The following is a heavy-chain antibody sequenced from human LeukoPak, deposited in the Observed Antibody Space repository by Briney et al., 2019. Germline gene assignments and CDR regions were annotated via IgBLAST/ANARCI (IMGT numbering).Heavy chain of an antibody. CDR3: ARDPYGSGDGYFDY. CDR2: IKSITDGGTT. V-gene: IGHV3-15*01. CDR1: GFTFSNAW. D-gene: IGHD3-10*01. J-gene: IGHJ4*02. Sequence: PGGPLRLSCAASGFTFSNAWMSWVRQAPGKGLEWLGRIKSITDGGTTDYGAPVKGRFTISRDNSKNTLYLQMSSLRAEDTAVYYCARDPYGSGDGYFDYWGQGTLVTVSS.